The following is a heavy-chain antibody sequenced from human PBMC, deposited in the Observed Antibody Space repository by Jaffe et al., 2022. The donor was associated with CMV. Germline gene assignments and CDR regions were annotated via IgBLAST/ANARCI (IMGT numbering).Heavy chain of an antibody. CDR2: IYYSGST. J-gene: IGHJ4*02. CDR3: ARHGNMYYYDSSGYYYLGNGALDY. Sequence: QLQLQESGPGLVKPSETLSLTCTVSGGSISSSSYYWGWIRQPPGKGLEWIGSIYYSGSTYYNPSLKSRVTISVDTSKNQFSLKLSSVTAADTAVYYCARHGNMYYYDSSGYYYLGNGALDYWGQGTLVTVSS. V-gene: IGHV4-39*01. CDR1: GGSISSSSYY. D-gene: IGHD3-22*01.